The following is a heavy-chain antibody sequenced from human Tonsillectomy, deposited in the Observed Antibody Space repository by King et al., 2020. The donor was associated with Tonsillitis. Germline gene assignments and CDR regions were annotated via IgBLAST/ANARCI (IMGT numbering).Heavy chain of an antibody. D-gene: IGHD5-24*01. V-gene: IGHV7-4-1*02. CDR3: ARDNYNSVYWYFDL. Sequence: HVQLVESGSELKKPGASVKVSCKASGYTFSSYAMNWVRQAPGQGLEWMGWINTNTGNPTYAQGFTGRFVFSLDTSVSTTYLQISSLKAEDTAVYYCARDNYNSVYWYFDLWGRGTLVTVSS. CDR1: GYTFSSYA. CDR2: INTNTGNP. J-gene: IGHJ2*01.